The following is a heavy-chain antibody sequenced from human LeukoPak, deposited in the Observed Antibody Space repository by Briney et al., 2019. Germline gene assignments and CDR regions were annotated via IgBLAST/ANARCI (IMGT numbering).Heavy chain of an antibody. Sequence: GGSLRLSCAASGFTVSNNYMAWVRQPPGKGLEWVSAISGSGGSTYYADSVKGRFTISRDNSKNTLYLQMNSLRAEDTAVYYCAKDKEQPPPRPGYWGQGTLVTVSS. D-gene: IGHD6-13*01. CDR1: GFTVSNNY. V-gene: IGHV3-23*01. CDR3: AKDKEQPPPRPGY. CDR2: ISGSGGST. J-gene: IGHJ4*02.